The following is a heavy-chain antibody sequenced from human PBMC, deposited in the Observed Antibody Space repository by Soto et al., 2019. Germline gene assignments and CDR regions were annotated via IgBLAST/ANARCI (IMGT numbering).Heavy chain of an antibody. J-gene: IGHJ4*02. D-gene: IGHD2-2*02. CDR3: ARCRDVVVPAAINFDY. Sequence: PSETLSLTCAVYGGSFSGYYWSWIRQPPGKGLEWIGEINHSGSTNYNPSLKSRVTISVDTSKNQFSLKLSSVTAADTAVYYCARCRDVVVPAAINFDYWGQGTLVTVSS. CDR2: INHSGST. V-gene: IGHV4-34*01. CDR1: GGSFSGYY.